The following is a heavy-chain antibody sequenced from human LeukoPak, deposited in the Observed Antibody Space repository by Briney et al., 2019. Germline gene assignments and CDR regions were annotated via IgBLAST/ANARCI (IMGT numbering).Heavy chain of an antibody. V-gene: IGHV3-23*01. CDR2: ISGSGGST. CDR1: GFTFSSYA. Sequence: GGSLRLSCAASGFTFSSYAMSWVHQAPGKGLEWVSAISGSGGSTYYADSVKGRFTISRDNSKNTLYLQMNSLRAEDTAVYYCAKDEYCSSTSCYTEDYYYYYYMDVWGKGTTVTVSS. D-gene: IGHD2-2*02. J-gene: IGHJ6*03. CDR3: AKDEYCSSTSCYTEDYYYYYYMDV.